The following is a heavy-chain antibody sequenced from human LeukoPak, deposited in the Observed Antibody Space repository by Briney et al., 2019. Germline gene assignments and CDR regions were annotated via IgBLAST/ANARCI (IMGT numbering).Heavy chain of an antibody. CDR1: GGSISSGTDY. CDR2: IYSSGST. Sequence: SQTLSLTCNVSGGSISSGTDYWTWIRQHPGKGLEWIGYIYSSGSTYYNPSIKSRVTISVDTSTNQLSLKLSSVTSADTAIYYCATQIYDRAGYYRFDSWGQGTRVTVSS. J-gene: IGHJ4*02. V-gene: IGHV4-31*03. D-gene: IGHD3-22*01. CDR3: ATQIYDRAGYYRFDS.